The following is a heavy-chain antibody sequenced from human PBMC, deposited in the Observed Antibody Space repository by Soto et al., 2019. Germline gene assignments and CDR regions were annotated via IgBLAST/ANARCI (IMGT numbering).Heavy chain of an antibody. V-gene: IGHV1-2*02. CDR2: INPNSGGT. CDR3: ARDSPSDCGGECSSGGDAFDI. J-gene: IGHJ3*02. CDR1: GYTFTGYY. D-gene: IGHD2-21*01. Sequence: ASVKVSCKASGYTFTGYYMHWVRQAPGQGLEWMGWINPNSGGTNYAQKFQGRVTMTRDTSISTAYMELSRLRSDDTAVYYCARDSPSDCGGECSSGGDAFDIWGQGTMVTVSS.